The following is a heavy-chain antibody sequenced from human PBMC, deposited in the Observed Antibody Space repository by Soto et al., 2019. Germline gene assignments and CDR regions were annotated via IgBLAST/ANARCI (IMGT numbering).Heavy chain of an antibody. D-gene: IGHD1-26*01. CDR2: INAGNGNT. Sequence: ASVKVSCKASGYTFTSYAMHWVRQAPGQRLEWMGWINAGNGNTKYSQKFQGRVTITRDTSASTAYMELSSLRSEDTAVYYCAGDFRYSGSYAYWGQGTLVTVSS. V-gene: IGHV1-3*01. CDR3: AGDFRYSGSYAY. J-gene: IGHJ4*02. CDR1: GYTFTSYA.